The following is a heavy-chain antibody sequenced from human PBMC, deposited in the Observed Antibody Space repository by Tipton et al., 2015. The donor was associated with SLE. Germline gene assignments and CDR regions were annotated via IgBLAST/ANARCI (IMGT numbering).Heavy chain of an antibody. J-gene: IGHJ4*02. V-gene: IGHV3-53*05. Sequence: SLRLSCAASGFTVSSNYMSWVRQAPGKGLEWVSVIYGGGSTYHADSVTGRFTISRDKSKNTLYLQMNSLRAEDTAVYFCVREECSGGSCFDFWGQGTLVTVSS. CDR3: VREECSGGSCFDF. CDR2: IYGGGST. CDR1: GFTVSSNY. D-gene: IGHD2-15*01.